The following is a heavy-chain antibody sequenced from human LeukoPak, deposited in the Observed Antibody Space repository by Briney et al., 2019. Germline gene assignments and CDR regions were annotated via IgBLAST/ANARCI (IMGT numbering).Heavy chain of an antibody. CDR2: ISGNSGTT. J-gene: IGHJ4*02. Sequence: PGGTLRLSCAASGFTFSSYGMSWVRQAPGKGLEWVSGISGNSGTTYYADSVKGRFTISRDNSKNTLYLQMNSLRAEDTAVYYCARGSSGRDPLGDYWGQGTLVTVSS. D-gene: IGHD1-26*01. CDR3: ARGSSGRDPLGDY. CDR1: GFTFSSYG. V-gene: IGHV3-23*01.